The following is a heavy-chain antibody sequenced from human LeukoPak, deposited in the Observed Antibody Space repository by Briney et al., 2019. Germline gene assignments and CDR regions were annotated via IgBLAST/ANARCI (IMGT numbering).Heavy chain of an antibody. CDR3: AKSPRSRSADQLKEDYYMDV. Sequence: GGSLRLSCAASGFTFSSYAMSWVRQAPGKGLEWVSAISGSGGSTYYADSAKGRFTISRDNSKNTLYLQMNSLRAEDTAVYYCAKSPRSRSADQLKEDYYMDVWGKGTTVTVSS. D-gene: IGHD6-13*01. V-gene: IGHV3-23*01. J-gene: IGHJ6*03. CDR2: ISGSGGST. CDR1: GFTFSSYA.